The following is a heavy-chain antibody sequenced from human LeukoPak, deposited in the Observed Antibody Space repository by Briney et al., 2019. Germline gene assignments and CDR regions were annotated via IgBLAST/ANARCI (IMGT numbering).Heavy chain of an antibody. J-gene: IGHJ4*02. Sequence: GGSLRLSCTASGFTFGDYAMSWVRQAPRKGLEWVGFIRSKAYGGTTEYAASVKGRFTIPRDDSKSIAYLQMNSLKTEDTAVYYCTRDFVVVPAAIDLFDYWGQGTLVTVSS. CDR3: TRDFVVVPAAIDLFDY. V-gene: IGHV3-49*04. CDR1: GFTFGDYA. D-gene: IGHD2-2*01. CDR2: IRSKAYGGTT.